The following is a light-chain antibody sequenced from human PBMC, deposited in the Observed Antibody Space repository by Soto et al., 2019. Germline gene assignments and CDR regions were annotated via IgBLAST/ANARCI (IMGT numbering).Light chain of an antibody. CDR2: SAS. V-gene: IGKV1-9*01. CDR3: QQLYRYPIT. J-gene: IGKJ5*01. CDR1: HGISNS. Sequence: DVQLTQSPSFMSLSAGDRVTITCRASHGISNSLAWYQQKPGKAPKLLIYSASTLQSGVPSRFSGGFSGTEFTLTISSLQPEDFATYYCQQLYRYPITFGQGTRLEIK.